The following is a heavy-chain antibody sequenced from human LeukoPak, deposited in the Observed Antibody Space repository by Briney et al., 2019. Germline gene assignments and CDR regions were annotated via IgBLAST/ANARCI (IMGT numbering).Heavy chain of an antibody. J-gene: IGHJ4*02. D-gene: IGHD2-2*01. V-gene: IGHV1-69*13. CDR1: GGTFSSYA. Sequence: SVKVSCKASGGTFSSYAISWVRQAPGQGLEWMGGIIPIFGTANYAQKFQGRVTITADESTSTAYMELSSLRSEDTAVYYCATMGGHCSSTSCPYYFDYWGQGTLVTVSS. CDR2: IIPIFGTA. CDR3: ATMGGHCSSTSCPYYFDY.